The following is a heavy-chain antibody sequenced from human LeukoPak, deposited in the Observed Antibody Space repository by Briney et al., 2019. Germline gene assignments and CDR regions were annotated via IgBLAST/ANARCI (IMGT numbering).Heavy chain of an antibody. Sequence: GGSLRLSCAASGFTLSSYAMSWVRQAPGKGLEWVSAISGSGGSTYYADSVKGRFTISRDNTKNTLYLQMNSLRAEDTAVYYCATQCDILTGYYSPFEYWGQGTLVTVSS. J-gene: IGHJ4*02. CDR3: ATQCDILTGYYSPFEY. V-gene: IGHV3-23*01. CDR1: GFTLSSYA. D-gene: IGHD3-9*01. CDR2: ISGSGGST.